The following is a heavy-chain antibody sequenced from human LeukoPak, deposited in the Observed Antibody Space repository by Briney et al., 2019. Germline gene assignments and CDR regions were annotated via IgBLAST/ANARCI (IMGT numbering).Heavy chain of an antibody. CDR2: ISYSGDA. CDR3: ARHDGNGLRDP. CDR1: GGSISSRSSY. V-gene: IGHV4-39*01. J-gene: IGHJ5*02. Sequence: SETLSLMCSVSGGSISSRSSYWEWIRQPPGKGLEWIGRISYSGDAYYNLSLRNRVTVSADSANNQFSLTMTSMTAADTALYYCARHDGNGLRDPWGQGTLVTVSS. D-gene: IGHD3-16*01.